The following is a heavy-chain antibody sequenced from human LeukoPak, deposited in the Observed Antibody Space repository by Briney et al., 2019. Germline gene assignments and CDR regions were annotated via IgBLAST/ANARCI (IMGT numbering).Heavy chain of an antibody. J-gene: IGHJ3*02. Sequence: GGSLRLSCAASGFTFSSYGMHWVRQAPGKGLEWVSAISGSGVGTYYADSVKGRFTISRDNSWNTLYLQMSSLRAEDTAVYYCAKDQVISGSEASDIWGQGTVVTVSS. CDR1: GFTFSSYG. CDR2: ISGSGVGT. CDR3: AKDQVISGSEASDI. V-gene: IGHV3-23*01. D-gene: IGHD2-21*01.